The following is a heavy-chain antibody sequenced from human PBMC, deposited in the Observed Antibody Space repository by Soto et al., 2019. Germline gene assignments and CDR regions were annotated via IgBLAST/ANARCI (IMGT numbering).Heavy chain of an antibody. V-gene: IGHV3-23*01. D-gene: IGHD3-16*01. CDR1: GFTFSSYA. Sequence: PWGSLRLSCAASGFTFSSYAMSCVRQAPGTALEWVSAISGSGGSTYYADSVEGRFTISRDNSKNTLYLQMNRRRGENTAVYYCAKVGGRDVYNLHYGMDVWGQGITVTVSS. J-gene: IGHJ6*02. CDR3: AKVGGRDVYNLHYGMDV. CDR2: ISGSGGST.